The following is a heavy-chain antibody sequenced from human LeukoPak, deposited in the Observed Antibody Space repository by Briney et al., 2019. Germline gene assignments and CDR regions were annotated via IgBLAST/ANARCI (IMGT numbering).Heavy chain of an antibody. CDR1: EXSFSTNW. CDR3: GRGGYSGYEFDY. D-gene: IGHD5-12*01. J-gene: IGHJ4*02. Sequence: PGESLKISCRASEXSFSTNWNGWVRQMPGKGLEWMGVIYPGDSDTRYSPSFQGQVTMSADKSISTAYLQWSSLKASDSAMYYCGRGGYSGYEFDYWGQGTLVTVSS. CDR2: IYPGDSDT. V-gene: IGHV5-51*01.